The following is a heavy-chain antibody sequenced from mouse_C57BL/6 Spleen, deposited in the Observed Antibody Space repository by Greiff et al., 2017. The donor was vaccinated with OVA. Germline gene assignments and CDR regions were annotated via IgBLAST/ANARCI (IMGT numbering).Heavy chain of an antibody. V-gene: IGHV1-26*01. CDR1: GYTFTDYY. CDR3: AVYDYDGYFDV. Sequence: VQLQQSGPELVKPGASVKISCKASGYTFTDYYMNWVKQSHGKSLEWIGDINPNNGGTSYNQKFKGKATLTVDKSSSTAYMELRSLTSEDSAVYYCAVYDYDGYFDVWGTGTTVTVSS. D-gene: IGHD2-4*01. J-gene: IGHJ1*03. CDR2: INPNNGGT.